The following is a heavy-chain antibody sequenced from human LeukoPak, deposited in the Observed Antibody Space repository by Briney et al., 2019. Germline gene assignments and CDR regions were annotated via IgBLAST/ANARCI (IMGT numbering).Heavy chain of an antibody. V-gene: IGHV3-48*03. CDR1: GFTFCSYD. CDR3: ASEGDFNIEVDP. Sequence: GGSLSPSCAVSGFTFCSYDMDCVPQAPGKGLEWVSYISSSGTTIYYADSVKGRFTISRDNAKNSLNLQMNSLRAEDTALYSRASEGDFNIEVDPRGKGTLVTVSS. J-gene: IGHJ5*02. CDR2: ISSSGTTI. D-gene: IGHD2-21*02.